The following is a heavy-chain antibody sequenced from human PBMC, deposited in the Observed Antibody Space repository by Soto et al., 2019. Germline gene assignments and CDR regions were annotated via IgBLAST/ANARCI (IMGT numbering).Heavy chain of an antibody. D-gene: IGHD2-2*01. CDR2: IYYSGNT. J-gene: IGHJ4*02. CDR3: ASVRCGSTSCLRFYY. Sequence: QVQLQESGPGLVKPSQTLYLTCTVSGGSISSSGYYWSWIRPHPGKGLVWSGYIYYSGNTHYNPSLRSRVIMSLITSKTQFSLKMNSVSAAYTAVDYCASVRCGSTSCLRFYYWGQGTLVTVSS. CDR1: GGSISSSGYY. V-gene: IGHV4-31*03.